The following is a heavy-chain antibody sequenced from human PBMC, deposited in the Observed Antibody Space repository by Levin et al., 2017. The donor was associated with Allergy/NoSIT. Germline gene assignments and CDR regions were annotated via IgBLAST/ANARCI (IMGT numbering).Heavy chain of an antibody. J-gene: IGHJ4*02. CDR2: ISYDGSNK. V-gene: IGHV3-30-3*01. Sequence: GGSLRLSCAASGFTFSSYAMHWVRQAPGKGLEWVAVISYDGSNKYYADSVKGRFTISRDNSKNTLYLQMNSLRAEDTAVYYCARAGAYSGLDYWGQGTLVTVSS. CDR1: GFTFSSYA. D-gene: IGHD5-12*01. CDR3: ARAGAYSGLDY.